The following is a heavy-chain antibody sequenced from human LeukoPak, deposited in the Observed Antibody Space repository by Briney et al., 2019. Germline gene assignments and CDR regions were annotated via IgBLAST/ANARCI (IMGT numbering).Heavy chain of an antibody. CDR3: ASKLSHILTGYDY. V-gene: IGHV1-69*13. CDR1: GGTFSSYA. Sequence: GASVKVSCKASGGTFSSYAISWVRQAPGQGLEWMGGIIPIFGTANYAQKFQGRVTITADESTSTAYMELSSLRSEDTAVYYCASKLSHILTGYDYWGQGTLVTVSS. CDR2: IIPIFGTA. J-gene: IGHJ4*02. D-gene: IGHD3-9*01.